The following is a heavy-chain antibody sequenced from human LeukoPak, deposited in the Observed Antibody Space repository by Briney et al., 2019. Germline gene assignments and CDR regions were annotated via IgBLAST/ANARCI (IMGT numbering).Heavy chain of an antibody. CDR1: GYTFTSYY. CDR2: INPSGGST. Sequence: ASVKVSCKASGYTFTSYYMHWVRQAPGQGLEWMGIINPSGGSTSYARKFQGRVTMTRDMSTSTVYMELRSLRSYDTAVYYCARTSHYVDIAATIPYGIYYFDYWGQGTLVTVSS. D-gene: IGHD5-12*01. J-gene: IGHJ4*02. CDR3: ARTSHYVDIAATIPYGIYYFDY. V-gene: IGHV1-46*01.